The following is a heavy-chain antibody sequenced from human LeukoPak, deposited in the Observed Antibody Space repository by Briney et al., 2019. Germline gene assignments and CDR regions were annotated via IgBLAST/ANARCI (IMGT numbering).Heavy chain of an antibody. Sequence: SETLSLTCTVSGGSISSYYWSWIRQPARKRLEWIGRTYTRGSTNYNPSLKSRVTMSVDTSKNQFSLKLSSVTAADTAVYYCARDGVITMVQGATNWFDPWGQGTLVTVSS. CDR1: GGSISSYY. CDR3: ARDGVITMVQGATNWFDP. V-gene: IGHV4-4*07. CDR2: TYTRGST. D-gene: IGHD3-10*01. J-gene: IGHJ5*02.